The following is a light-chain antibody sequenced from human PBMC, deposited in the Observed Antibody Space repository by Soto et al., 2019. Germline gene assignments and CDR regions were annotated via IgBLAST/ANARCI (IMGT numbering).Light chain of an antibody. CDR1: SSDIGAYHY. CDR2: AVN. J-gene: IGLJ2*01. CDR3: NSYTNSDTVI. V-gene: IGLV2-14*01. Sequence: QSALTQAASVSGSPRQSITISCTGTSSDIGAYHYVSWYQQRPGKAPKVLIYAVNNRPSGISDRFSGSKSGNTASLTISGLQAEDEAVYYCNSYTNSDTVIFGGGTKLTVL.